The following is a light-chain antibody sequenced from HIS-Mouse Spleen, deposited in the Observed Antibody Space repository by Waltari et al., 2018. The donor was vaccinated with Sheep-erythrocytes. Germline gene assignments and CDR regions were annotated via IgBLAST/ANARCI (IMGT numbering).Light chain of an antibody. CDR3: QQYGSSPPLT. CDR2: GAS. J-gene: IGKJ4*01. V-gene: IGKV3-20*01. CDR1: QNVSSSY. Sequence: EIVLTQSPGTLSLSPGERATLSCRASQNVSSSYFAWYQQKPGQGPRLLIYGASSRATGIPDRFSGSGSGTDFTLTISRLEPEDFAVYYCQQYGSSPPLTFGGGTKVEIK.